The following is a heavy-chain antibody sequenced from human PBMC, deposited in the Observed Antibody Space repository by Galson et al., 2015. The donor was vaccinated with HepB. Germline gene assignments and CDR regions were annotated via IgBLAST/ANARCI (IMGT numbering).Heavy chain of an antibody. CDR2: ISGSGGST. CDR1: GFTFSSYA. V-gene: IGHV3-23*01. J-gene: IGHJ6*02. CDR3: ARAVGYYYYGMDV. D-gene: IGHD3-16*01. Sequence: SLRLSCAASGFTFSSYAMSWVRQAPGKGLEWVPAISGSGGSTYYADSVKGRFTISRDNSKNTLYLQMNSLRAEDTAVYYCARAVGYYYYGMDVWGQGTTVTVSS.